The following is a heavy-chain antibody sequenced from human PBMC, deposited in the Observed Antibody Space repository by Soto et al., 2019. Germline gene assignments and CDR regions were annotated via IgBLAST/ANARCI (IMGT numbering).Heavy chain of an antibody. CDR1: GFTFSTYG. Sequence: QVQLVESGGGVVQPGRSLRLSCAASGFTFSTYGMHWVRQAPGKGLEWVAVISYDGSNKLYGDSVKGRFTISRDNYKSTQELQMNSLRPEDTAVYYCAKDQEPSNAYSGNSGLFWGQGTLVTVSS. V-gene: IGHV3-30*18. CDR3: AKDQEPSNAYSGNSGLF. CDR2: ISYDGSNK. D-gene: IGHD4-4*01. J-gene: IGHJ4*02.